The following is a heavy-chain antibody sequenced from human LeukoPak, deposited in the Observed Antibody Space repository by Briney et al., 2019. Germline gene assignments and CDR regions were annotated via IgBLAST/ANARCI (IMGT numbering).Heavy chain of an antibody. J-gene: IGHJ4*02. D-gene: IGHD6-19*01. CDR1: GFTFSNAW. Sequence: GGSLRLSCAVSGFTFSNAWMSWVRQAPGKGLEWVGRIKSKTDGGTTDYAAPVKGRFTISRDVSKNTLYLQMNSLKTEDTAVYYCSSGIAVAGYQNWGQGTLVTVSS. V-gene: IGHV3-15*01. CDR3: SSGIAVAGYQN. CDR2: IKSKTDGGTT.